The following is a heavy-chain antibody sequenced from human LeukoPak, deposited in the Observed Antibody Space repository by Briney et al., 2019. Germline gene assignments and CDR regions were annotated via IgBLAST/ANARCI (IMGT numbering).Heavy chain of an antibody. CDR3: AKRQRGSTYGTADY. J-gene: IGHJ4*02. V-gene: IGHV3-23*01. D-gene: IGHD5-18*01. CDR2: ISGSGGTT. Sequence: GGSLRLSYAASGFTFSSYAMSWVRQAPGKGLEWVSVISGSGGTTYYADSVKGRFTISRDNSKNTLYVQMNSLRAEDTAVYFCAKRQRGSTYGTADYWGQGTLVTVSS. CDR1: GFTFSSYA.